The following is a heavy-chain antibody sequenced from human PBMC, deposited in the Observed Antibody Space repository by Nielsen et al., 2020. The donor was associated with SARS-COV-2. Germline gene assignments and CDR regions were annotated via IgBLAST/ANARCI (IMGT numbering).Heavy chain of an antibody. CDR2: IWYDGSEI. Sequence: GESLKISCAASGFTFGSYGMHWVRQAPGKGLEWLAVIWYDGSEIYYADSVNGRFTISRDTSKNTLYLQMNSLRVEDTALYYCTRAPYSSGDFDFWGQGTLVTVSS. J-gene: IGHJ4*02. V-gene: IGHV3-33*01. CDR1: GFTFGSYG. D-gene: IGHD6-25*01. CDR3: TRAPYSSGDFDF.